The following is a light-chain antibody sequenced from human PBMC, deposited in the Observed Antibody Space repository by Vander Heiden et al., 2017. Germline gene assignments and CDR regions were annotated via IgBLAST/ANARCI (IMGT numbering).Light chain of an antibody. CDR3: QESDSTPST. J-gene: IGKJ2*01. V-gene: IGKV1-39*01. CDR1: QSISSY. CDR2: AAS. Sequence: IQLTQSPSSLSASVGDRVTITCRASQSISSYLNWYQQKPGKAPKLLIYAASSLQSGVPSRFSGSGSGTDFTLTISMLHPEDFATYYCQESDSTPSTFGQGTKLEIK.